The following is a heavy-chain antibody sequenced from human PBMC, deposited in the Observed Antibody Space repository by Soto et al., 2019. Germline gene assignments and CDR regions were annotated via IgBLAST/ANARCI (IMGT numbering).Heavy chain of an antibody. D-gene: IGHD3-22*01. Sequence: SETLSLTCTISGGSISRGGYYWGWIRQHPGKGLEWIGYIYYSGSTYYNPSLKSRVTISVDTSKNQFSLKLSSVTAADAVVYYCARSDSSGYLDAFDIWGQGTMVTV. CDR3: ARSDSSGYLDAFDI. V-gene: IGHV4-31*03. CDR1: GGSISRGGYY. J-gene: IGHJ3*02. CDR2: IYYSGST.